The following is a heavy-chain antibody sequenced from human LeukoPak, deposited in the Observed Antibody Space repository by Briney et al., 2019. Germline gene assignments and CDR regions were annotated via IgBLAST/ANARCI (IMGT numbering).Heavy chain of an antibody. J-gene: IGHJ4*02. CDR1: GGSCCGYY. D-gene: IGHD5-12*01. CDR3: ARASNDGYNSYSCAFDY. Sequence: SETLSLTCAVYGGSCCGYYWSWIRQPLGKGLEWFGEINHSGSTNYNPSLKSRVTISVDTSKNQFPLKLSSVTAADTAVYYCARASNDGYNSYSCAFDYWGQGILVTVSS. CDR2: INHSGST. V-gene: IGHV4-34*01.